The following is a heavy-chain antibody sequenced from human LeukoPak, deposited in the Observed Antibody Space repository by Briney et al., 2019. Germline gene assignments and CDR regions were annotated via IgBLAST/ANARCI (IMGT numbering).Heavy chain of an antibody. J-gene: IGHJ5*02. CDR2: IYYSGST. D-gene: IGHD3-16*01. Sequence: PSETLSLTCTVSGGSISSSSYYWGWIRQPPGKGLEWIGSIYYSGSTYYNPSLKSRVTISVDTSKNQFSLKLSSVTAADTAVYYCARDGAWSVRGSHNWFDPWGQGTLVTVSS. V-gene: IGHV4-39*07. CDR3: ARDGAWSVRGSHNWFDP. CDR1: GGSISSSSYY.